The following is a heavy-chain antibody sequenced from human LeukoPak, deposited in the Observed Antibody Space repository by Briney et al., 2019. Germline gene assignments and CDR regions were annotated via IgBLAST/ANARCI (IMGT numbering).Heavy chain of an antibody. CDR3: AREQTYSTEARLSRTYNWLDP. V-gene: IGHV1-2*02. CDR1: GYFFSGYY. Sequence: ASVKVSCKASGYFFSGYYLHWVRQAPGQGPEWMGWINPKSGGTISAQKFQGRVTMTRDTSISTAYMELSRLTSDDTAVYYCAREQTYSTEARLSRTYNWLDPWGQGTLVTVSS. J-gene: IGHJ5*02. CDR2: INPKSGGT. D-gene: IGHD6-13*01.